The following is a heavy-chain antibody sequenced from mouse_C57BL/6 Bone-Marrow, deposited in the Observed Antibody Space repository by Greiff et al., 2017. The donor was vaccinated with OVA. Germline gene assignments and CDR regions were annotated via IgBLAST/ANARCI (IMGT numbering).Heavy chain of an antibody. V-gene: IGHV1-69*01. CDR2: IDPSDSYT. CDR1: GYTFTSYW. Sequence: VQLQQPGAELVMPGASVKLSCKASGYTFTSYWMHWVKQRPGQGLEWIGEIDPSDSYTNYNQKFKGKSTLTVDKSSSTAYMQLSSLTSEDSAVYYCARSDYGSWFADWGQGTLVTVSA. J-gene: IGHJ3*01. CDR3: ARSDYGSWFAD. D-gene: IGHD2-4*01.